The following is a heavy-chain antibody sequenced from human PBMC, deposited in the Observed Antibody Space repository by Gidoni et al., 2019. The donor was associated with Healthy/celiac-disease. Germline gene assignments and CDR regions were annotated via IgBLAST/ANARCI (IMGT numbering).Heavy chain of an antibody. D-gene: IGHD6-13*01. J-gene: IGHJ4*02. V-gene: IGHV3-33*01. CDR2: IWYDGSNK. CDR1: GFTFSSYG. Sequence: QVQLVESGGGVVQPGRSLRLSFAESGFTFSSYGMHWVRQAPGKGLGWVAVIWYDGSNKYYADSVKGRFTISRDNSKNTLYLQMNSLRAEDTAVYYCARDNSSSSWPLDYWGQGTLVTVSS. CDR3: ARDNSSSSWPLDY.